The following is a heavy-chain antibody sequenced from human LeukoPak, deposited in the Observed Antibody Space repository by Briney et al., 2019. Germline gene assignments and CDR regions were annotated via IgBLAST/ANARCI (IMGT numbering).Heavy chain of an antibody. D-gene: IGHD6-13*01. CDR3: ARSPSIRKIYSSSWYRPGHYFDY. Sequence: GRSLRLSCAASGFTFSSYGMHWVRQAPGKGLEWVAVIWYGGSNKYYADSVKGRFTISRDNSKNTLYLQMNSLRAEDTAVYYCARSPSIRKIYSSSWYRPGHYFDYWGQGTLVTVSS. J-gene: IGHJ4*02. CDR1: GFTFSSYG. V-gene: IGHV3-33*08. CDR2: IWYGGSNK.